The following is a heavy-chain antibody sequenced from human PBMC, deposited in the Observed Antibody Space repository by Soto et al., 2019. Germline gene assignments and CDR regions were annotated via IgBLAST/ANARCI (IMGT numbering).Heavy chain of an antibody. CDR3: AGMPVTTTNWLDP. Sequence: SETLSLTCTVSGGSVSSGNYYWSWIRQPPGKGLDWIGYIYYTGRTNYNPSLKSRVTMSLDTSKNQFSLKLDSVTAADTAIYYCAGMPVTTTNWLDPWGQGTLVTVSS. CDR1: GGSVSSGNYY. CDR2: IYYTGRT. J-gene: IGHJ5*02. D-gene: IGHD3-22*01. V-gene: IGHV4-61*01.